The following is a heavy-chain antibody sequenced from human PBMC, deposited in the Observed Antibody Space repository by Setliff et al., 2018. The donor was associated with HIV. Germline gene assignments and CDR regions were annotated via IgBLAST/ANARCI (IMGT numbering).Heavy chain of an antibody. V-gene: IGHV4-59*01. D-gene: IGHD3-22*01. CDR2: VYYSGTT. CDR3: ARKYLVNVFDY. Sequence: KASETLSLTCSVFGGSLSSYYWSWIRQPPGKGLEWIGYVYYSGTTNYNPSLKSRVSMSVDTSKNQFSLRLSSVTAADTAVYYCARKYLVNVFDYWGQGMLVTVSS. CDR1: GGSLSSYY. J-gene: IGHJ4*02.